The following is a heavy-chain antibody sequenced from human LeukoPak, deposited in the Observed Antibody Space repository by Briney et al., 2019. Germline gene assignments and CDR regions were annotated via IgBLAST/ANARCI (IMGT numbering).Heavy chain of an antibody. CDR2: INHSGST. D-gene: IGHD3-22*01. V-gene: IGHV4-34*01. Sequence: PSETLSLTCAVYGGSFSGYYWSWTRQPPGKGLEWIGEINHSGSTNYNPSLKSRVTISVDTSKNQFSLKLSSVTAADTAVYYCARGKDYYDSSGYYYFDYWGQGTLVTVSS. CDR1: GGSFSGYY. CDR3: ARGKDYYDSSGYYYFDY. J-gene: IGHJ4*02.